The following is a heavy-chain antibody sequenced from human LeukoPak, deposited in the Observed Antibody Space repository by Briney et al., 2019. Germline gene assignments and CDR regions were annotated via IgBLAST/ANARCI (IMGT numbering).Heavy chain of an antibody. CDR3: TRVFENA. Sequence: GGSLRLSCGVSVFTLSSYSMNWVRQAPGKGLEWISYISPSTTIYYADSVKGRFTISRDNAQTSLYLLMNSLRAEDTAGYYCTRVFENAWGQGTLVTVSS. J-gene: IGHJ5*02. D-gene: IGHD3-9*01. CDR1: VFTLSSYS. V-gene: IGHV3-48*01. CDR2: ISPSTTI.